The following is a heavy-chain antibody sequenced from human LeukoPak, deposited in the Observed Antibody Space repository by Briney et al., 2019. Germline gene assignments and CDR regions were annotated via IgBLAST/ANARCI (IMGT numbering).Heavy chain of an antibody. CDR2: INPDSGGT. CDR1: GYTFIGYY. J-gene: IGHJ4*02. Sequence: ASVKVSCKASGYTFIGYYMHWVRQAPGQGLEWMGWINPDSGGTNFAQKFQGRVTMTRDTSISTAYMELSRLRSDDTAVYYCARDGYSSSLGYWGQGTLVTVSS. CDR3: ARDGYSSSLGY. D-gene: IGHD6-13*01. V-gene: IGHV1-2*02.